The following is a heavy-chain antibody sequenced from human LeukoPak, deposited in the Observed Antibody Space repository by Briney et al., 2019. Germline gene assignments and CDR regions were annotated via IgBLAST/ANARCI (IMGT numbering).Heavy chain of an antibody. D-gene: IGHD4-17*01. Sequence: GASLKISCKGSGYGFTSYWIGWVRQMPGKGLEWMGIIYPGDSDTRYSPSFQGQVTISADKSISTAYLQWSSLKASDTAMYYCARSYGDYGDWFDPWGQGTLVTVSS. CDR1: GYGFTSYW. V-gene: IGHV5-51*01. J-gene: IGHJ5*02. CDR2: IYPGDSDT. CDR3: ARSYGDYGDWFDP.